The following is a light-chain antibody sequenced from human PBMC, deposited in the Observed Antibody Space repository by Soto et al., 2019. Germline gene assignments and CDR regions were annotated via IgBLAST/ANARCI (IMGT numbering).Light chain of an antibody. V-gene: IGLV1-40*01. CDR1: SSNIGAEYD. CDR2: ESS. Sequence: QSVLTQPSSVSGAPGQTVTISCTGSSSNIGAEYDVHWYQQLPGGAPKLLIYESSDRLSGVPDRFSGSKSGASASLAITGLQAEDEANYYCQSYDSSLSVVVFGGGTQLTVL. CDR3: QSYDSSLSVVV. J-gene: IGLJ2*01.